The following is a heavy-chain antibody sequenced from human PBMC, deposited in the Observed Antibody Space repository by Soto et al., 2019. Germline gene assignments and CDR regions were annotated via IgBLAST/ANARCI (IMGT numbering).Heavy chain of an antibody. Sequence: SETLSLTCTVSGGSISSYYWSWIRQPPGKGLEWIGYIYYSGSTNYNPSLKSRVTISVDTSKNQFSLKLSSVTAADTAVYYCARGLLLWFGELLSPPRHYYYMDVWGKGTTVTVSS. J-gene: IGHJ6*03. D-gene: IGHD3-10*01. CDR2: IYYSGST. CDR1: GGSISSYY. CDR3: ARGLLLWFGELLSPPRHYYYMDV. V-gene: IGHV4-59*01.